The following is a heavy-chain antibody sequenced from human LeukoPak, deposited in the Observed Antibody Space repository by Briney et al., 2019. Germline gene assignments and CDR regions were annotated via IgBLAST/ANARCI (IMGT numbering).Heavy chain of an antibody. D-gene: IGHD1-1*01. CDR3: ARNMKTGDRVGTFDI. J-gene: IGHJ3*02. Sequence: GGSLRLSCAAYGFTFSSDNMNWVRQAPMKGLEWVSSIGTDGSYIYYADSVQGRFTISRDNVKSSLYLQMNSLTSVTTAVSYCARNMKTGDRVGTFDIWGQGTMVTVSS. CDR2: IGTDGSYI. V-gene: IGHV3-21*01. CDR1: GFTFSSDN.